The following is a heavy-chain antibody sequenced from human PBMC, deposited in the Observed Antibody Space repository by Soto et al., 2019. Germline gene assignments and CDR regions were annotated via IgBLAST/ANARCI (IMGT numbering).Heavy chain of an antibody. D-gene: IGHD1-26*01. CDR3: ATGEGRKTVSGYYYCGMDV. CDR2: FDPEDGET. CDR1: GYTLTELS. Sequence: ASVKVSCKVSGYTLTELSMHWVRQAPGKGLEWMGGFDPEDGETIYAQKFQGRVTMTEDTSTDTAYMELSSLRSEDTAVYYCATGEGRKTVSGYYYCGMDVWGQGTTVTVSS. J-gene: IGHJ6*02. V-gene: IGHV1-24*01.